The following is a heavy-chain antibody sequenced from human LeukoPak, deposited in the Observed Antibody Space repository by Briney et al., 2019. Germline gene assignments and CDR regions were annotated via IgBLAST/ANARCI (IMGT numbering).Heavy chain of an antibody. J-gene: IGHJ4*02. Sequence: GESLKISCKGSGYSFTSYWIGWVRQMPGKGLEWMGIIYPGDSDTRYSPSFQGQVTISADKYISTAYQQWISLKAADTTMYYRARLGYCSGGSCYSFDYWGQGTLVTVSS. D-gene: IGHD2-15*01. CDR1: GYSFTSYW. CDR3: ARLGYCSGGSCYSFDY. CDR2: IYPGDSDT. V-gene: IGHV5-51*01.